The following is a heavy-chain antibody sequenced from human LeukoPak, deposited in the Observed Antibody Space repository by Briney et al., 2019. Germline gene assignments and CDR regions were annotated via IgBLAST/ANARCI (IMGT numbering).Heavy chain of an antibody. J-gene: IGHJ6*03. D-gene: IGHD1-7*01. CDR1: GGSISSYY. Sequence: SETLSLTCTVSGGSISSYYWSWIRQPPGKGLEWIGYIYYSGSTNYNPSLKSRVTISVDTSKNQFSLKLSSVTATDTAVYYCARDRVTGTYSYYYYMDVWGKGTTVTVSS. CDR3: ARDRVTGTYSYYYYMDV. CDR2: IYYSGST. V-gene: IGHV4-59*01.